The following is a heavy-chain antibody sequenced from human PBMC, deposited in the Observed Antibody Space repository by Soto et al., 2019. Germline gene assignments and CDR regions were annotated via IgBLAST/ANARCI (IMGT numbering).Heavy chain of an antibody. Sequence: LETLSLTCTVSGGSISSYYWSLIRQPPGKGLEWIGYIYYSGSTNYNPSLKSRVTMTRDTSTSTVYMELSSLRSEDTAVYYCARAGRGYSYGDYFDYWGQGTLVTVSS. D-gene: IGHD5-18*01. CDR1: GGSISSYY. CDR2: IYYSGST. V-gene: IGHV4-59*01. J-gene: IGHJ4*02. CDR3: ARAGRGYSYGDYFDY.